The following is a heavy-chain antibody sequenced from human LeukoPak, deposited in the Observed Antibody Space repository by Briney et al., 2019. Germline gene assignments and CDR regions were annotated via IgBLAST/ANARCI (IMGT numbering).Heavy chain of an antibody. CDR2: IVGGGGST. CDR3: AKVNLGALLGGTFFDY. Sequence: GGSLRLSCAASGFTFSSFALGWVRQAPGKGVEWVSAIVGGGGSTYYADSVKGRFTISRDNSRNTLYLHMRSLRAEDTAVYYCAKVNLGALLGGTFFDYWGQGTLVTVSS. V-gene: IGHV3-23*01. CDR1: GFTFSSFA. J-gene: IGHJ4*02.